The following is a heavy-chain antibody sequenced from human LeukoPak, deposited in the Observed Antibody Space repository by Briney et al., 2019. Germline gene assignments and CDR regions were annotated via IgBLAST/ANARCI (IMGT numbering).Heavy chain of an antibody. Sequence: PGGSLRLSCAASGFIVSNTYMTWVRQAPGKGLEWVSVIHNDGSTYYADSVKGRFTISRDNSKNMLFLRMNSLRVEDTAVYFCASLARDYWGQGTLVNVSS. CDR3: ASLARDY. CDR2: IHNDGST. D-gene: IGHD3-3*02. V-gene: IGHV3-53*01. J-gene: IGHJ4*02. CDR1: GFIVSNTY.